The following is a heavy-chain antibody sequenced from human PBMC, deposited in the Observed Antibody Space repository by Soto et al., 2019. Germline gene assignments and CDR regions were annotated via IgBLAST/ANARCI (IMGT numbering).Heavy chain of an antibody. CDR2: INHSGST. D-gene: IGHD3-10*01. J-gene: IGHJ5*02. Sequence: QVQLQQWGAGLLKPSETLSLTCAGYGGSFSGYYWRWIRQPPGKGLEWIGEINHSGSTNYHPSLTSRVTISVDTSKNQFSLNLSSVTAAATAVYYCARGILRKGYGSGSYYKRLNLFDHWGQGTLVTVSS. CDR3: ARGILRKGYGSGSYYKRLNLFDH. V-gene: IGHV4-34*01. CDR1: GGSFSGYY.